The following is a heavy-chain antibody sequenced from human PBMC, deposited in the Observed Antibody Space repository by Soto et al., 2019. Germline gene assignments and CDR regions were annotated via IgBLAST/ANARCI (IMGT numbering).Heavy chain of an antibody. CDR2: INHSGST. D-gene: IGHD3-10*01. V-gene: IGHV4-34*01. CDR3: ARGPSLYYYGSGSLLGDYYGMDV. J-gene: IGHJ6*02. Sequence: SETLSLTCAVYGGSFIGYYWSWIRQPPGKGLEWIGEINHSGSTNYNPSLKSRVTISVDTSKNQFSLKLSSVTAADTAVYYCARGPSLYYYGSGSLLGDYYGMDVWGQGTTVTVSS. CDR1: GGSFIGYY.